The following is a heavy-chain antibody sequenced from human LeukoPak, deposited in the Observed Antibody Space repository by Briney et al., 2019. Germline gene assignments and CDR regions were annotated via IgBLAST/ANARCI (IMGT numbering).Heavy chain of an antibody. CDR3: ARDRGTPPGHHDY. CDR1: GFTFSSYA. CDR2: ISYDGSNK. D-gene: IGHD1-14*01. Sequence: GGSLGLSCAASGFTFSSYAMHWVRQAPGKGLEWVAVISYDGSNKYYADSVKGRFTISRDNSKNTLYLQMNSLRAEDTAVYYCARDRGTPPGHHDYWGQGTLVTVSS. V-gene: IGHV3-30-3*01. J-gene: IGHJ4*02.